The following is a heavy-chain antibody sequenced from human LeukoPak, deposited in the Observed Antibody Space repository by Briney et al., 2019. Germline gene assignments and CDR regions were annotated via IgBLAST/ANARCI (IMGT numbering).Heavy chain of an antibody. CDR2: INPNSGGT. CDR1: GYTFTGYY. D-gene: IGHD6-19*01. V-gene: IGHV1-2*02. Sequence: ASVKVSCKASGYTFTGYYMHWVRQAPGQGLEWMGWINPNSGGTNYAQKFQGRVTMTRDTSISTAYMELSSLRSEDTAVYYCARGGTALIAVAGDYWGQGTLVTVSS. CDR3: ARGGTALIAVAGDY. J-gene: IGHJ4*02.